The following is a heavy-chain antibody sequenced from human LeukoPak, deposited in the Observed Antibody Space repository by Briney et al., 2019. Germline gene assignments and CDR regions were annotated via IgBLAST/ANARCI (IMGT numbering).Heavy chain of an antibody. Sequence: PGGSLRLSCAASGFTFSSYSMNWVRQAPGKGLEWVSCISRSNSYIYYADSVKGRFTIYRDNAKNSLYLQMNSLRDEDTAVYYCARDPGGSYGGDYWGQGTLVTVSS. CDR2: ISRSNSYI. CDR1: GFTFSSYS. CDR3: ARDPGGSYGGDY. D-gene: IGHD1-26*01. V-gene: IGHV3-21*01. J-gene: IGHJ4*02.